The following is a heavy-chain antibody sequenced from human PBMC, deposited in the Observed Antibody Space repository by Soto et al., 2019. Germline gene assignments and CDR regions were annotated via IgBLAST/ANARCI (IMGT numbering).Heavy chain of an antibody. CDR1: GFTFSSYA. J-gene: IGHJ5*02. V-gene: IGHV3-23*01. CDR2: ISGSGGST. CDR3: AKDGHCSSTSCYFRWFDP. Sequence: GGSLRLSCAASGFTFSSYAMSLVRQAPGKGLEWVSAISGSGGSTYYADSVKGRFTISRDNSKNTLYLQMNSLRAEDTAVYYCAKDGHCSSTSCYFRWFDPWGQGTLVTVSS. D-gene: IGHD2-2*01.